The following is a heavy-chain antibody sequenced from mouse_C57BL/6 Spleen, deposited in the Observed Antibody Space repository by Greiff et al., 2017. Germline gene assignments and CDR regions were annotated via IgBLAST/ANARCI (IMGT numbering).Heavy chain of an antibody. J-gene: IGHJ4*01. CDR3: ARYLETYYAMDY. CDR2: IYPGSGST. Sequence: VKLQQPGAELVKPGASVKMSCKASGYTFTSYWITWVKQRPGQGLEWIGDIYPGSGSTNYNEKFKSKATLTVDTSSSTAYMQLSSLTSEDSAVYYCARYLETYYAMDYWGQGTSVTVSS. CDR1: GYTFTSYW. V-gene: IGHV1-55*01.